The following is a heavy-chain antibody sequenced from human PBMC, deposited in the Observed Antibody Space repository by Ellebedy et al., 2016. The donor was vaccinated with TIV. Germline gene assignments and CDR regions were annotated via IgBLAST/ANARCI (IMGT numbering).Heavy chain of an antibody. CDR2: VNWNGADI. CDR3: AKDQGYSAGWSLGYHYYGMDV. Sequence: GGSLRLSXAASGFIFESYAMHWVRQAPGKDLEWVSGVNWNGADIGYAASVKGRFTISRDNAKNSLYLEMNNLRGEDTALYYCAKDQGYSAGWSLGYHYYGMDVWGQGTTVTVSS. J-gene: IGHJ6*02. CDR1: GFIFESYA. D-gene: IGHD1-26*01. V-gene: IGHV3-9*01.